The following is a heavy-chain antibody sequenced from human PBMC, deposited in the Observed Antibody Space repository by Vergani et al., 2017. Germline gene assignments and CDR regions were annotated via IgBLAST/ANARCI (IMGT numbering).Heavy chain of an antibody. J-gene: IGHJ4*02. CDR3: AKVRHCSSTSCLFDLVFDY. D-gene: IGHD2-2*01. CDR2: ISYDGSNK. Sequence: QVQLVESGGGVVQPGRSLRLSCAASGFTFSSYGMHWVRQAPGKGLEWVAVISYDGSNKYYADSVKGRFTISRENSKNTLYLQMNSLRAEDTAVYYCAKVRHCSSTSCLFDLVFDYWGQGTLVTVSS. CDR1: GFTFSSYG. V-gene: IGHV3-30*18.